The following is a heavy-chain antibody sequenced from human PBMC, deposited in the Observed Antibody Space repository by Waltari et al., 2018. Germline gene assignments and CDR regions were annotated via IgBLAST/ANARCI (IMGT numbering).Heavy chain of an antibody. CDR3: ARKVYGTTYFDY. V-gene: IGHV3-48*03. CDR1: GFTFSSFE. Sequence: DVQLVESGGGLVRPGGPLRPSCVGPGFTFSSFEIIWIRQVPGKGLEWVSYIVNGGTTTYYADSVQGRFTISRDDAKNSLYMQMNSLGVEDTALYYCARKVYGTTYFDYWGQGTLVAVSS. D-gene: IGHD1-7*01. CDR2: IVNGGTTT. J-gene: IGHJ4*02.